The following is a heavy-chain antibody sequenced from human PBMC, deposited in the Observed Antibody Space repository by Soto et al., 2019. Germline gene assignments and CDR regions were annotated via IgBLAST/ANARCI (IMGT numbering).Heavy chain of an antibody. J-gene: IGHJ4*02. D-gene: IGHD2-21*01. CDR1: GFTFSNYG. CDR2: IWYDGDSK. Sequence: QVQLVESGGGVVQPGRSLGLSCAASGFTFSNYGIHWVRQAPGKGLEWVAVIWYDGDSKYYADSVKGRFTISRDSSKDTVYLQMNSLRAEDTAVYYCARDLDWYFDCWGQGTLVTVSS. V-gene: IGHV3-33*01. CDR3: ARDLDWYFDC.